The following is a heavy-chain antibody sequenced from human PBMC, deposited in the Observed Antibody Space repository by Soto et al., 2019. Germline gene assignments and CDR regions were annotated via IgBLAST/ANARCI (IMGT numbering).Heavy chain of an antibody. CDR3: TREGYNWNWFDP. D-gene: IGHD1-1*01. V-gene: IGHV5-10-1*01. CDR2: IDPSGSYT. CDR1: GYNFASHW. Sequence: LGESLKISCKGSGYNFASHWISWVRQMPGKGLEWMGRIDPSGSYTNYSPSFQGHVTISADASINSAYLQWSSLKASDTAMYFCTREGYNWNWFDPWGQGTLVTVSS. J-gene: IGHJ5*01.